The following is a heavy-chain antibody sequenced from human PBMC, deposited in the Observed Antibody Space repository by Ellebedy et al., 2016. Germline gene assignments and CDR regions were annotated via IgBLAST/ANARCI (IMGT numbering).Heavy chain of an antibody. D-gene: IGHD6-13*01. Sequence: GESLKISCAASGFTFSSYGMHWVRQAPGKGLGWVAVIWYDGSTKYYADSVKGRFTISRDNSKNTLYLQMNSLRAEDTAVYYCARDLLGAAAGTGFPNWFDPWGQGTLVTVSS. J-gene: IGHJ5*02. V-gene: IGHV3-33*01. CDR2: IWYDGSTK. CDR3: ARDLLGAAAGTGFPNWFDP. CDR1: GFTFSSYG.